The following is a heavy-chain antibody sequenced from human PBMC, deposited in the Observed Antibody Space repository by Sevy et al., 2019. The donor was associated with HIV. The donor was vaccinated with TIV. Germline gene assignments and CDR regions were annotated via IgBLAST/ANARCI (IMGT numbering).Heavy chain of an antibody. Sequence: GGSLRLSCAASGFTSSSYAMSWVRKPPGRGLEWVSTLSDSGVSTYYADSVKGRFTISRDNSKNILYLQMNSLRAEDTAVYYCARDRATSATGTLFDYWGQGTLVTVSS. J-gene: IGHJ4*02. V-gene: IGHV3-23*01. CDR1: GFTSSSYA. CDR3: ARDRATSATGTLFDY. CDR2: LSDSGVST. D-gene: IGHD3-9*01.